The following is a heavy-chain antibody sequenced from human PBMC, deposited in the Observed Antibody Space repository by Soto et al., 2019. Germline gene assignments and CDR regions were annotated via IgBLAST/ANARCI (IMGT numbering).Heavy chain of an antibody. D-gene: IGHD6-19*01. Sequence: QVQLVESGGGVVQPGRSLRLSCAASGFTFSTYAMHWVRQAPGKGLEWVAVISYDGSNKYYADSVKGRFTISRDNSKNTLYLQMNSLRAEDTAVYYCARDKSPYSXXWHNRHFDYWGQGTLVTVSS. CDR2: ISYDGSNK. V-gene: IGHV3-30-3*01. CDR1: GFTFSTYA. CDR3: ARDKSPYSXXWHNRHFDY. J-gene: IGHJ4*02.